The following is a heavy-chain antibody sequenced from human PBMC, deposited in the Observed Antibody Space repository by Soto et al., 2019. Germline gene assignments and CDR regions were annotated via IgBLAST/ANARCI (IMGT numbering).Heavy chain of an antibody. CDR1: GYTFTSYG. CDR2: ISAYNGNT. CDR3: ARMRGWLDAFDI. V-gene: IGHV1-18*01. J-gene: IGHJ3*02. D-gene: IGHD6-19*01. Sequence: GASVQVSCKASGYTFTSYGTSWVRQAPGQGLEWMGWISAYNGNTNNVQKLQVRVTMSTDTSTSTAYMELRSLRSDYTAVYYCARMRGWLDAFDIWGQGTMVTVSS.